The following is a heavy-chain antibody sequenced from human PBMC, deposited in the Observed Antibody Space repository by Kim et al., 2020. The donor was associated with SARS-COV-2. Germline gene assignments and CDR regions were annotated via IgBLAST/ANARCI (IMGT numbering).Heavy chain of an antibody. CDR1: GFTFSSYN. D-gene: IGHD3-10*01. CDR2: IRSSSGYM. J-gene: IGHJ6*02. V-gene: IGHV3-21*01. Sequence: GGSLRLSCVASGFTFSSYNMHWVRQAPGKGLEWVASIRSSSGYMYYADTVKGRFTISRDNAKNSLYLQMNRLRADDTALYFCARVALPTSESYFSHRQHAIWYYGMDVWGQGTTVTVAS. CDR3: ARVALPTSESYFSHRQHAIWYYGMDV.